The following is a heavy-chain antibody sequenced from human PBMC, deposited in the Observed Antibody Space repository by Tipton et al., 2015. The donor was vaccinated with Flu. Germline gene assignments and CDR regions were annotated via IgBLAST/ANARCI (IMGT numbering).Heavy chain of an antibody. V-gene: IGHV3-48*04. D-gene: IGHD2-2*01. CDR2: ISSSSTI. J-gene: IGHJ4*02. Sequence: SLRLSCAASGFTFSSYSMNWVRQAPGKGLEWVSYISSSSTIYYADSVKGRFTISRDNAKNPLYLQMNSLRAEDTAVYYCAREEPDEGHCSSTSCLTLDYWGQGTLVTVSS. CDR1: GFTFSSYS. CDR3: AREEPDEGHCSSTSCLTLDY.